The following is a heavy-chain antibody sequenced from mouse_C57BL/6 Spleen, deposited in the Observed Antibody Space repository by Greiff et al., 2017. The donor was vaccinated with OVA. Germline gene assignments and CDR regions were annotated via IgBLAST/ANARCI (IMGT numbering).Heavy chain of an antibody. D-gene: IGHD2-2*01. V-gene: IGHV5-16*01. CDR3: AREGNGYDWYFDV. CDR1: GFTFSDYY. CDR2: INYDGSST. Sequence: DVKLVESEGGLVQPGSSMKLSCTASGFTFSDYYMAWVRQVPEKGLEWVANINYDGSSTYYLDSLKSRFIISRDNAKNILYLQMSSLKSEDTATYYGAREGNGYDWYFDVWGTGTTVTVSS. J-gene: IGHJ1*03.